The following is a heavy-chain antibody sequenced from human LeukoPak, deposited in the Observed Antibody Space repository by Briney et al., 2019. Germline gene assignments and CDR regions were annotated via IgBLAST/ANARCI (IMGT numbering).Heavy chain of an antibody. J-gene: IGHJ4*02. D-gene: IGHD6-13*01. CDR2: INPNSGGT. CDR1: GDTFTSYY. CDR3: ARGVPRYCRSPGRAAAGICGVY. Sequence: ASVKVSCKASGDTFTSYYMHWVRQAPGQGLEWMGIINPNSGGTNYAQKFQGRVTMTRNTSISTAYMELSSLRSDDTAVYYCARGVPRYCRSPGRAAAGICGVYWGQGTLVTVSS. V-gene: IGHV1-2*02.